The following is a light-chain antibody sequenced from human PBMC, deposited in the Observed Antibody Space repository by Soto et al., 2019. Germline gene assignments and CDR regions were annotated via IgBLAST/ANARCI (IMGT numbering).Light chain of an antibody. V-gene: IGKV1-5*01. CDR2: EAS. Sequence: DIQMTQSPSTLSGSLGERATLTCRASQTISSWLAWYQQKPGKAPKLLIYEASNRQTGVPARFSGSGSGTEFTLTISSLQPEDFAAYYCLQHNSYPPTFGRGTKVDIK. CDR3: LQHNSYPPT. J-gene: IGKJ1*01. CDR1: QTISSW.